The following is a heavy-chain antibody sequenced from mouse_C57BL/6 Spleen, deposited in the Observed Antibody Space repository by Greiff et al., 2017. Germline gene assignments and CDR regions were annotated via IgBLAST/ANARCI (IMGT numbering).Heavy chain of an antibody. Sequence: VQLQQSGAELARPGASVKMSCKASGYTFTSYTMHWVKQRPGQGLEWIGYINPSSGYTKYNQKFKDKATLTADKSSSTAYMQLSSLTSEDSAVYDCARDGNYVGWFAYWGQGTLVTVSA. CDR2: INPSSGYT. D-gene: IGHD2-1*01. CDR1: GYTFTSYT. CDR3: ARDGNYVGWFAY. J-gene: IGHJ3*01. V-gene: IGHV1-4*01.